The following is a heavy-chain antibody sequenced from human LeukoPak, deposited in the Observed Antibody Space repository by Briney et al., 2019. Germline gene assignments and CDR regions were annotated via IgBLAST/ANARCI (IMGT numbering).Heavy chain of an antibody. V-gene: IGHV4-59*01. Sequence: PSETLSLTCTVSGGSISSYYWSWIRQPPGKGLEWIGYIYYSGSTNYNPSLKSRVTISVDTSKNQFSLKLSSVTAADTAVYYCARVIPQTYYDFWSGYDYYMDVWGKGTTVTVSS. J-gene: IGHJ6*03. CDR3: ARVIPQTYYDFWSGYDYYMDV. CDR2: IYYSGST. D-gene: IGHD3-3*01. CDR1: GGSISSYY.